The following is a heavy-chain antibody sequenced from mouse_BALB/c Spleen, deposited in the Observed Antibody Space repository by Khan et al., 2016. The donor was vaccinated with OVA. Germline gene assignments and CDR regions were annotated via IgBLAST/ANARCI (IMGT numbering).Heavy chain of an antibody. CDR3: AKLGEGGYFDV. CDR2: ISSGSSSI. V-gene: IGHV5-17*02. Sequence: EVELVESGGGLVQPGGSRKLSCAASGFTFSDFVMHWVRQAPEKGLEWVAYISSGSSSIYYADTVKGRFTISRDNPKNTLFLQMTSLRSEDTAMYYCAKLGEGGYFDVWGAGTTVTVSS. CDR1: GFTFSDFV. J-gene: IGHJ1*01.